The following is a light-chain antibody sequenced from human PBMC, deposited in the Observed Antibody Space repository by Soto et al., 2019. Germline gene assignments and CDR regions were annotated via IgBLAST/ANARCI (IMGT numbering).Light chain of an antibody. CDR1: SSDVGSYNL. CDR3: CSYAGSSTSFV. J-gene: IGLJ1*01. V-gene: IGLV2-23*01. Sequence: QSALTQPASVSGSPGQSITISCTGTSSDVGSYNLVSWYQQHPGKAPKLMIYEGSKRPSGVSNRFSGSKSGNTASLTISGLQAADEADYYCCSYAGSSTSFVFGTGTKLTVL. CDR2: EGS.